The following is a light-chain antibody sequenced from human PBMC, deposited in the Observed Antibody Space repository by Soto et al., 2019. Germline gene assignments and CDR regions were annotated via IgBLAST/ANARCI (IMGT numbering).Light chain of an antibody. CDR3: QSYDSSLSGWV. CDR2: GNS. V-gene: IGLV1-40*01. Sequence: QSVLTQPPSVSGAPGQRVTISCTGSSSNIGAGYDVHWYQQLPGTAPKRLIYGNSKPPSGVPDRFSGSKSGTSASLAITGLQAEDEADYYCQSYDSSLSGWVFGGGTKLTVL. CDR1: SSNIGAGYD. J-gene: IGLJ3*02.